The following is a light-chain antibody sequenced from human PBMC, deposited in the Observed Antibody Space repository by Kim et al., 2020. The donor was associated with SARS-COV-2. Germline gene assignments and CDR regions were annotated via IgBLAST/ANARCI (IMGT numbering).Light chain of an antibody. CDR2: DAS. Sequence: EIVMTQSPATLSASPGERATLSCRASQSVSSNLAWYQQKPGQAPRLLIYDASTRATDIPARFSGSGSGTDFTLTISSLQPEDFAAYYCQQSNNWPRTFGHGTKVDIK. CDR1: QSVSSN. V-gene: IGKV3-15*01. CDR3: QQSNNWPRT. J-gene: IGKJ1*01.